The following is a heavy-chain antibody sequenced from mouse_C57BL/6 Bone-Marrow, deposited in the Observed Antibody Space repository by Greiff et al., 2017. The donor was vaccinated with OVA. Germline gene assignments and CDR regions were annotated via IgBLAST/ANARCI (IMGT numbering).Heavy chain of an antibody. Sequence: VQLVESGPELVKPGASVKISCKASGYAFSSSWMNWVKQRPGKGLEWIGRIYPGDGDTNYNGKFKGKATLTADKSSSTAYMQLSSLTSEDSAVYFCASYYYGSSYHFDYWGQGTTLTVSS. CDR2: IYPGDGDT. D-gene: IGHD1-1*01. CDR3: ASYYYGSSYHFDY. J-gene: IGHJ2*01. V-gene: IGHV1-82*01. CDR1: GYAFSSSW.